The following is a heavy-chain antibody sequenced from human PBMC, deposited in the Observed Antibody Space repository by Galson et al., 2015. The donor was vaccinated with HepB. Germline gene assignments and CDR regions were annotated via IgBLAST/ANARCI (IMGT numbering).Heavy chain of an antibody. CDR3: AKMFGPLCSGTGCYDFDY. D-gene: IGHD2-2*01. J-gene: IGHJ4*02. Sequence: SLRLSCAASGFTFSNYGMTWVRQAPGKGLEWVSIINANGGGTDYADSVKGRFTISRDSSKNTLFLHMNSLGAEDTAVYYCAKMFGPLCSGTGCYDFDYWGQGTLVTVSS. CDR1: GFTFSNYG. CDR2: INANGGGT. V-gene: IGHV3-23*01.